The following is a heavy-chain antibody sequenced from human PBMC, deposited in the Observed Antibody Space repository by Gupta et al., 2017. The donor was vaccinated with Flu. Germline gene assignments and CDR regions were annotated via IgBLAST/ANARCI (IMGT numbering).Heavy chain of an antibody. CDR2: ISCGGDNT. V-gene: IGHV3-23*01. CDR3: AKVPAAIPY. J-gene: IGHJ4*02. D-gene: IGHD2-2*02. CDR1: GFTFSFYA. Sequence: EVQLLESGGGLVQPGGSLRLSCAASGFTFSFYAMGEVRQAPGRGRGWVSSISCGGDNTDCSNTLKGQSTISRDNSKNTLYVEMNSLNSEDTAGYYCAKVPAAIPYWGQGTLVTVSS.